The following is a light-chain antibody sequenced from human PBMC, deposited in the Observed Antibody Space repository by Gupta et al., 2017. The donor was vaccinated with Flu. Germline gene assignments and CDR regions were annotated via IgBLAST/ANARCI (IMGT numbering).Light chain of an antibody. V-gene: IGLV2-14*01. CDR2: EVS. CDR3: NSYTSVNTLV. CDR1: RSDVGGYNY. J-gene: IGLJ1*01. Sequence: QSALTQPASVSGSPGQSITISCTGTRSDVGGYNYVSWYQQHPGKAPKLVIYEVSFRPSGVSNRFSGSKSGNTASLTISGLQAEDEGDYYCNSYTSVNTLVFGTGTTVTVL.